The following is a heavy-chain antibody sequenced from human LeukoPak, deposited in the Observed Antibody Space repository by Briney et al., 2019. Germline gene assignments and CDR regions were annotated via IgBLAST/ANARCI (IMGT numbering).Heavy chain of an antibody. V-gene: IGHV4-34*01. Sequence: PSETLSLTCAVYGGSFSGYYWSWIRQPPGKGLEWIGEINHSGSTNYNPSLKSRVTISVDTSKNQFSLKLSSVTAADTAVYYCARMQKDDFWSGYYSDYWSQGTLVTVSS. D-gene: IGHD3-3*01. CDR2: INHSGST. CDR1: GGSFSGYY. CDR3: ARMQKDDFWSGYYSDY. J-gene: IGHJ4*02.